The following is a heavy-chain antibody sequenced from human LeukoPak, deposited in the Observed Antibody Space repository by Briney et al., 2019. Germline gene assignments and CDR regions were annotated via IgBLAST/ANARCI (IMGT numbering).Heavy chain of an antibody. CDR1: GGSISSSSYY. Sequence: SETLSLTCTVSGGSISSSSYYWGWIRQPPGKGLEWIGSIYYSGSTYYNPSLKSRVTISVDTSKNQFSLKLNSVTAADTAVYYCARWYSSGWAFDYWGQGTLVTVSS. V-gene: IGHV4-39*01. J-gene: IGHJ4*02. CDR2: IYYSGST. D-gene: IGHD6-19*01. CDR3: ARWYSSGWAFDY.